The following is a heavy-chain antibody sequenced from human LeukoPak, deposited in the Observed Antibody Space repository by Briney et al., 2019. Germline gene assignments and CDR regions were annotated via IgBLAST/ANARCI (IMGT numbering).Heavy chain of an antibody. CDR1: EFTFSIDW. Sequence: TGGSLRLSCAAFEFTFSIDWMSWVRQAPGKGLEWVGNIKQDGSEKYYVDSVKGRFTISRDNAKNSLYLQMNSLRAEDTAVYYCARGRRWQDYWGQGTLVTVSS. CDR2: IKQDGSEK. J-gene: IGHJ4*02. CDR3: ARGRRWQDY. V-gene: IGHV3-7*01. D-gene: IGHD4-23*01.